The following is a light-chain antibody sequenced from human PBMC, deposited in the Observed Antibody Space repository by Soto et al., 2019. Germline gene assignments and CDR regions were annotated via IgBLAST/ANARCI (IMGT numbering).Light chain of an antibody. CDR3: QQYNNWPPYT. Sequence: EILITQSPATLSVSPGERATLSCRASQSVSSNLAWYQQKPGQAPRLLIYGASTRAAGIPARFSGSGSGTEFTLTISCLQSEDFAFYYCQQYNNWPPYTFGQGTRLEIK. V-gene: IGKV3-15*01. CDR1: QSVSSN. CDR2: GAS. J-gene: IGKJ5*01.